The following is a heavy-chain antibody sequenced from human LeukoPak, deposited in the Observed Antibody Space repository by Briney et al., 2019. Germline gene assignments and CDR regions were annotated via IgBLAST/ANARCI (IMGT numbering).Heavy chain of an antibody. Sequence: PGGSLRLSCTASGLTFSSYVMIWVRQAPGKGLEWVSAISGSGGSTFYADSVKGRFTISRYNSKNTLYLQMNSLRAEDTAVYYCAKDSYHMTTVRSPVRGGKGTLVTVSS. D-gene: IGHD4-17*01. CDR2: ISGSGGST. J-gene: IGHJ4*02. V-gene: IGHV3-23*01. CDR3: AKDSYHMTTVRSPVR. CDR1: GLTFSSYV.